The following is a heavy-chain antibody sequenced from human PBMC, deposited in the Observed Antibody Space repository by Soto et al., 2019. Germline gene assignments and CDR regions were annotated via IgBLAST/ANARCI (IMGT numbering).Heavy chain of an antibody. D-gene: IGHD6-13*01. J-gene: IGHJ3*02. CDR3: ARSLVNGTYEAFVI. CDR1: GYKCNRYW. V-gene: IGHV5-51*03. CDR2: IYPGNSDT. Sequence: EVYLAQSGAEVKKPGESLKISCKGAGYKCNRYWIGWVRQMPGKGLEWMGFIYPGNSDTRYSPSLQGQVTISADKSRSAAYFQWSSLQASDTATYYCARSLVNGTYEAFVIWGQGTMVTVSS.